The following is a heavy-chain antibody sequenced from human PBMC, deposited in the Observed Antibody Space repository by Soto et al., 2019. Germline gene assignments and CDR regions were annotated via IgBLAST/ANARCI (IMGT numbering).Heavy chain of an antibody. D-gene: IGHD3-22*01. CDR1: GGSISSGGYY. Sequence: QVQLQESGPGLVKPSQTLSLTCTVSGGSISSGGYYWSWIRQHPGKGLEWIGYIYYSGSTYYNPSRKRRVTISVDTSKNQFSLKLSSVTAADMAVYYCARGPRSPMIVVVSTPYYFDYWGQGTLVTVSS. CDR2: IYYSGST. CDR3: ARGPRSPMIVVVSTPYYFDY. J-gene: IGHJ4*02. V-gene: IGHV4-31*03.